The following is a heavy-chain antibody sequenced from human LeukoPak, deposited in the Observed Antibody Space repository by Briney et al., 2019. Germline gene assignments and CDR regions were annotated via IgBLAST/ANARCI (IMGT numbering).Heavy chain of an antibody. D-gene: IGHD2-21*02. CDR2: INTYTRNP. CDR3: ARQVGTASSHDFGH. V-gene: IGHV7-4-1*02. J-gene: IGHJ4*01. Sequence: GASVKVSCKASGYIFTTYVLNWVRQAPGQGFEWMGFINTYTRNPTYAQGFTGRFVFSLDTSVSTAYLQISNLKAEDTAVYYCARQVGTASSHDFGHWGHGTLVTVSS. CDR1: GYIFTTYV.